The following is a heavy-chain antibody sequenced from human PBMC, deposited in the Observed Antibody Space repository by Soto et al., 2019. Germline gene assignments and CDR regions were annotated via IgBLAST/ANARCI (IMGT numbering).Heavy chain of an antibody. CDR2: ITSSSDIV. CDR3: ARDLLWAFDI. CDR1: GFTFSSYS. Sequence: GESLKISCAASGFTFSSYSMNWVRQAPGKGLEWISYITSSSDIVQYADSVKGRFTISRDNAKSSLYLQMNSLRAEDTAVYYCARDLLWAFDIWGQGTMVTVSS. J-gene: IGHJ3*02. V-gene: IGHV3-48*01.